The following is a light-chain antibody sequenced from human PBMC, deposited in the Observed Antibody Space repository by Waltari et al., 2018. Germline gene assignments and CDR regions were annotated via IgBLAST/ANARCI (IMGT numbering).Light chain of an antibody. CDR2: EVS. CDR3: CSYAGSSTFYYV. J-gene: IGLJ1*01. CDR1: SSDVGSYNL. V-gene: IGLV2-23*02. Sequence: QSALTQPASVSGSPGQSITISCTGTSSDVGSYNLVSWYQQHPGKAPKLMIYEVSKRPSGVANRFAGSKSGNTASRTISGLQAEDEADYYCCSYAGSSTFYYVFGTGTKVTVL.